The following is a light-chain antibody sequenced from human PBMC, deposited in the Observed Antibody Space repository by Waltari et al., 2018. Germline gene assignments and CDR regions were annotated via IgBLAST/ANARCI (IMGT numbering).Light chain of an antibody. CDR1: QTGSTIA. V-gene: IGKV3-20*01. J-gene: IGKJ4*02. CDR3: QQYDGLVVT. CDR2: GTN. Sequence: IVLTQSPGTLSLSPGDRASLYCRAIQTGSTIALSLYQQKLGQAPRVHIYGTNNRASGMPDRFSGSGSGTDFTLTINRLAPEDFAMYDGQQYDGLVVTFGGGTKVEI.